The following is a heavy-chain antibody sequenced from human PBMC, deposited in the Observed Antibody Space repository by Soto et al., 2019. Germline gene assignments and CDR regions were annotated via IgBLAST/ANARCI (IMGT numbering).Heavy chain of an antibody. CDR1: GFSFSSYW. CDR2: IKQDGSEK. CDR3: ARIYRFGETDYYGLDV. V-gene: IGHV3-7*05. Sequence: EVQLVESGGGLVQPGGSLRLSCGASGFSFSSYWMSWVRQAPGKGLEGVANIKQDGSEKYYVDSVKGRFTISRDNAKNSLYLQMNSLRAEDTAVYYCARIYRFGETDYYGLDVWGQGTTVTVSS. J-gene: IGHJ6*02. D-gene: IGHD3-10*01.